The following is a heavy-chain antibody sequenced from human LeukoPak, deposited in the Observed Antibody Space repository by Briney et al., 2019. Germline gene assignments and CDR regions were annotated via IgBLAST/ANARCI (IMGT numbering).Heavy chain of an antibody. CDR1: GFTFRSYG. V-gene: IGHV3-30*18. CDR2: ISYDGSNK. Sequence: GGPLRLSCAASGFTFRSYGMHWVRQAPGKGLGWVAVISYDGSNKYYADSVKGRFTTSTKNSKNTLYLQMNSLRAEDTAVYYCAKEAIWFGEYDAFDIWGQGTMVTVSS. D-gene: IGHD3-10*01. J-gene: IGHJ3*02. CDR3: AKEAIWFGEYDAFDI.